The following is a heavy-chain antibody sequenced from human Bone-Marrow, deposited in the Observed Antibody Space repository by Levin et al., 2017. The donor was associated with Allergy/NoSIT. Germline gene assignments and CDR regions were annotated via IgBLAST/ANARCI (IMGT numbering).Heavy chain of an antibody. CDR3: AKDPYSGSYRGGFSRAPFDY. J-gene: IGHJ4*02. V-gene: IGHV3-23*01. Sequence: PGESLKISCAASGFTFSNFAISWVRQAPGKGLEWVSAVSGGGDSAYYADSVEGRFTISRDNSKNMSSLQMNSLRADDTAVYYCAKDPYSGSYRGGFSRAPFDYWGQGTLVTVSS. CDR2: VSGGGDSA. CDR1: GFTFSNFA. D-gene: IGHD1-26*01.